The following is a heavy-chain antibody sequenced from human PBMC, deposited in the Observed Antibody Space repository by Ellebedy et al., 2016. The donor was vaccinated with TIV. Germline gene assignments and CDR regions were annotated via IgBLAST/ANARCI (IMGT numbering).Heavy chain of an antibody. D-gene: IGHD5-18*01. Sequence: GESLKITCAASGFTFSPYAMAWVRQAPGKGLELVSGIVGRGAQKYADSVKGRFTISRDNSKRTVDLQMNSLRAEDTAVYFCAKDRTPGDGYWVFDNWGQGTLVSVSS. J-gene: IGHJ4*02. CDR3: AKDRTPGDGYWVFDN. V-gene: IGHV3-23*01. CDR2: IVGRGA. CDR1: GFTFSPYA.